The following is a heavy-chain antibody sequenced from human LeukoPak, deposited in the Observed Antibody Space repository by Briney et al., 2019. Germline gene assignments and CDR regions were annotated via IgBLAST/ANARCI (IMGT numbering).Heavy chain of an antibody. J-gene: IGHJ4*02. D-gene: IGHD2-15*01. CDR1: GFTFSSYA. CDR3: AKAPVTTCRGAYSYPFDY. V-gene: IGHV3-23*01. Sequence: GGSLRLSCAASGFTFSSYAMSWVRQAPGKGLEWVSAISGSGGSTYYADSVKGRFTISRDNSKNTLYLQMNRLRPEDTAVYYCAKAPVTTCRGAYSYPFDYWGQGTLVTVSS. CDR2: ISGSGGST.